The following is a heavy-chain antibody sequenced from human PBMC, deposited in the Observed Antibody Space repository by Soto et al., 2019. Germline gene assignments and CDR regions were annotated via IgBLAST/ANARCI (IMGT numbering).Heavy chain of an antibody. CDR1: GYTLTELS. CDR2: FDPEDGET. D-gene: IGHD6-13*01. Sequence: QVQLVQSGAEVKKPGASVKVSCKVSGYTLTELSMHWVRQAPGKGLEWMGGFDPEDGETIYAQKFQGRVTMTEDTSTDTAYMELSSLRSEDTAVYYCATDLAQGIAAAGTTEGWFDPWGQGTLVTVSS. V-gene: IGHV1-24*01. CDR3: ATDLAQGIAAAGTTEGWFDP. J-gene: IGHJ5*02.